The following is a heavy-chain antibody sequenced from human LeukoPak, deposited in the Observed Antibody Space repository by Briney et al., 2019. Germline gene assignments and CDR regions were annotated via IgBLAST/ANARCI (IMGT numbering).Heavy chain of an antibody. CDR1: GLTFSDEY. V-gene: IGHV3-11*01. D-gene: IGHD3-10*01. Sequence: GGSLRLSCAASGLTFSDEYMSWIRQAPGKGLEWVSYISNTGDFIAYADSVKGRFTIPRDNAKKSLYLQMNSLRAEDAAAYYCVRARGAGPGAHFDYWGQGTLVTVSS. CDR3: VRARGAGPGAHFDY. J-gene: IGHJ4*02. CDR2: ISNTGDFI.